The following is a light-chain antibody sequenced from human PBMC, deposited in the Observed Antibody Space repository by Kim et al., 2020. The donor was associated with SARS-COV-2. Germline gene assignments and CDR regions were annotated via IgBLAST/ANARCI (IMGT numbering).Light chain of an antibody. CDR1: LSVSSY. CDR2: DAS. J-gene: IGKJ5*01. CDR3: QQRSNWPLIT. V-gene: IGKV3-11*01. Sequence: SPVERATLSCRASLSVSSYLAWYQQKPGQAPRLLIYDASNRATGIPARFSGSGSGTDFTLTISSLEPEDFAVYYCQQRSNWPLITFGQGTRLEIK.